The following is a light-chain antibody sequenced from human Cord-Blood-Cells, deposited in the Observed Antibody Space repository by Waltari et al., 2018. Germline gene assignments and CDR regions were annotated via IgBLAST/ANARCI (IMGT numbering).Light chain of an antibody. J-gene: IGLJ3*02. CDR1: SSAVGGYNY. V-gene: IGLV2-14*01. Sequence: QSALTQPASVSGSPGQSITISSTGTSSAVGGYNYVSWYQQHPGKAPKLMIYDVSNRPSGVSNRFAGSKSGNTASLTISGLQAEDEADYYCSSYTSSSTPVFGGGTKLTVL. CDR2: DVS. CDR3: SSYTSSSTPV.